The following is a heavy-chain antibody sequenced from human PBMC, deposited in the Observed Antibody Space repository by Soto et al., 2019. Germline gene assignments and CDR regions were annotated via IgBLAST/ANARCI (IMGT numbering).Heavy chain of an antibody. CDR1: GFTFSSYG. J-gene: IGHJ4*02. V-gene: IGHV3-23*01. CDR3: AKDRRAGGNYGFYSDF. Sequence: EMQLLESGGGLVQPGGSLRLSCAVSGFTFSSYGMTWVCQAPGKGLEWISFSSATGSGTYYADSVKGRFTISRDNSKNTLYLQMTSLRADDTAVYYCAKDRRAGGNYGFYSDFWGQGALVIVSS. CDR2: SSATGSGT. D-gene: IGHD1-7*01.